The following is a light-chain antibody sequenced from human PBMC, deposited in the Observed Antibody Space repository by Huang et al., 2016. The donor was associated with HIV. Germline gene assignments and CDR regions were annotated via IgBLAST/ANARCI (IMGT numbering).Light chain of an antibody. CDR1: QGIRTY. J-gene: IGKJ2*01. CDR3: QQLKSYPYT. CDR2: ASS. Sequence: IQLTQSPSSLSASVGDRVTITCRASQGIRTYLAWYQKRPGKAPTLLIHASSTLRSGVSERFSGTGSGTDFTLTISNLQVEDFATYYCQQLKSYPYTFGQGTTLGLK. V-gene: IGKV1-9*01.